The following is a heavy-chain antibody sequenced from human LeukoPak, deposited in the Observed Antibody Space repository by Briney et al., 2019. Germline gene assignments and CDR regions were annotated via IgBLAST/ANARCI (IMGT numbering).Heavy chain of an antibody. J-gene: IGHJ3*01. CDR3: AGGRGWGTFDL. V-gene: IGHV3-13*04. CDR1: GFTFSSYD. D-gene: IGHD3-10*01. Sequence: GGTLRLSCSASGFTFSSYDMHWVRQGTGKGLEWVSAIGTAGDTYYPGSVKGRFTTSRENAKNSLYLQMNSLRVGDTAVYYCAGGRGWGTFDLWGQGTMVTVSS. CDR2: IGTAGDT.